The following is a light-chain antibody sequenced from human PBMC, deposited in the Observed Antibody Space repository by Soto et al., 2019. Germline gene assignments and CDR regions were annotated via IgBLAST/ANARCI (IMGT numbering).Light chain of an antibody. CDR2: DVS. V-gene: IGLV2-14*01. CDR3: SSYTSSSTLGV. J-gene: IGLJ2*01. Sequence: SVLTQPASVSGSPGQSITISCTGTSSDVGGYNYVSWYQQHPGKAPKLMIYDVSNRPSGVSNRFSGSKSGNTASLTISGLQAEDEADYYCSSYTSSSTLGVFGGGTKLPS. CDR1: SSDVGGYNY.